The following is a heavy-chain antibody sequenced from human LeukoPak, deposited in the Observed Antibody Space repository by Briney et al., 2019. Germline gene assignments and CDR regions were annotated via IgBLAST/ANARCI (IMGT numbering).Heavy chain of an antibody. J-gene: IGHJ4*02. CDR2: IYHSGST. CDR1: GGSISSGGYS. Sequence: PSQTLSLTCAVPGGSISSGGYSWSWIRQPPGKGLEWIGYIYHSGSTYYNPPLKSRVTISVDRSKNQFSLKLSSVTAADTAVYYCARGGYGGNSIISLFDYWGQGTLVTVSS. V-gene: IGHV4-30-2*01. CDR3: ARGGYGGNSIISLFDY. D-gene: IGHD4-23*01.